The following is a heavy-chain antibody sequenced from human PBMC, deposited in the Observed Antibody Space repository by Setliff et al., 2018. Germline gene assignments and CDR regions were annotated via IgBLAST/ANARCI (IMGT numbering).Heavy chain of an antibody. CDR1: GFLYSNNA. J-gene: IGHJ4*02. CDR2: ISYDGTIT. Sequence: GSLRLSCAASGFLYSNNAFHWVRQTPGKGLEWVAVISYDGTITHYVDSVKGRFSISRDNSQNTLYLQMNSLRAEDTAIYYCAKDWNPSTYWYTDYFDSWGQGTLVTVSS. CDR3: AKDWNPSTYWYTDYFDS. V-gene: IGHV3-30*04. D-gene: IGHD2-2*01.